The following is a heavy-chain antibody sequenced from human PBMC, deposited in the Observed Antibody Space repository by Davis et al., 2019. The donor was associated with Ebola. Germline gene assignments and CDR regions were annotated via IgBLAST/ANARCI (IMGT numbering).Heavy chain of an antibody. V-gene: IGHV3-21*01. CDR3: ARGKDSSGYLRRYYFDY. J-gene: IGHJ4*02. D-gene: IGHD3-22*01. Sequence: ETLSLTCTVSGGSISSYYWSWIRQPPGKGLEWVSSISSSSSYIYYADSVKGRFTISRDNAKNTLYLQMNSLRAEDTAVYYCARGKDSSGYLRRYYFDYWGQGTLVTVSS. CDR2: ISSSSSYI. CDR1: GGSISSYY.